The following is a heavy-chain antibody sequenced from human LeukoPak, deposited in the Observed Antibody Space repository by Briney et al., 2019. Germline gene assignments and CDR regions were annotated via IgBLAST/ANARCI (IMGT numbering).Heavy chain of an antibody. CDR1: GGSFSGYY. CDR2: INHSGST. J-gene: IGHJ4*02. CDR3: ARIGTYYYGSGSYGVDY. V-gene: IGHV4-34*01. D-gene: IGHD3-10*01. Sequence: SETLSLTCAVYGGSFSGYYWSWIRQPPGKGLEWIGEINHSGSTYYNPSLKSRVTISVDTSKNQFSLKLSSVTAADTAVYYCARIGTYYYGSGSYGVDYWGQGTLVTVSS.